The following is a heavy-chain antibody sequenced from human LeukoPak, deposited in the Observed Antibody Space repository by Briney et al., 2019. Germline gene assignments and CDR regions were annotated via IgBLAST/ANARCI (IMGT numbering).Heavy chain of an antibody. CDR2: IWYDGSNK. CDR3: ARAFASGSYPGDY. D-gene: IGHD1-26*01. V-gene: IGHV3-33*01. J-gene: IGHJ4*02. CDR1: GFTFSSYG. Sequence: GRSLRLSCAASGFTFSSYGTHWVRQAPGKGLEWVALIWYDGSNKYYADSVKGRFTISRDNSKNTLYLQMNSLRAEDTAVYYCARAFASGSYPGDYWGQGTLVTVSS.